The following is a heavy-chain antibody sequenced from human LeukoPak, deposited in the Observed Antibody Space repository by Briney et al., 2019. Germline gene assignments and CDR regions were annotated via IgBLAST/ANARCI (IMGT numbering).Heavy chain of an antibody. J-gene: IGHJ4*02. CDR2: ISSSGSAI. CDR3: ASEVVGATSEFDF. D-gene: IGHD1-26*01. V-gene: IGHV3-48*03. Sequence: GGSLRLSCAASGFTFSSHEMNWVRQAPGKGLEWVSYISSSGSAIYYADSVKGRFTISRDNAKNSLYLQMNSLRADDTALYYCASEVVGATSEFDFWGQGTLVTVSS. CDR1: GFTFSSHE.